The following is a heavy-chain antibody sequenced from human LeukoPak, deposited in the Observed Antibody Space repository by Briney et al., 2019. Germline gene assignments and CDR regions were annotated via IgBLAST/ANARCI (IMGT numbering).Heavy chain of an antibody. CDR1: GGSFSGYY. D-gene: IGHD1-26*01. V-gene: IGHV4-34*01. CDR3: ARLKVVGATSGLRRFDY. Sequence: SETLSLTCAVYGGSFSGYYWSWIRQPPGKGLEWIGEINHSGSTNYNPSLKSRVTISVDTSKNQFSLKLSSVTAADTAVYYCARLKVVGATSGLRRFDYWGQGTLVTVSS. J-gene: IGHJ4*02. CDR2: INHSGST.